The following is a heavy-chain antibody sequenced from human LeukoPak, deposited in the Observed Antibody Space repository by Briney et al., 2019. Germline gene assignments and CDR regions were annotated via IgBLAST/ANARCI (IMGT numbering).Heavy chain of an antibody. CDR1: GYTFTSYD. Sequence: ASVKVSCKASGYTFTSYDINWVRQATGQGLEWMGWISAYNGNTNYAQKLQGRVTMTTDTSTSTAYMELRSLRSDDTAVYYCARYENHSGWYSLYGMDVWGQGTTVTVSS. D-gene: IGHD6-19*01. J-gene: IGHJ6*02. V-gene: IGHV1-18*01. CDR3: ARYENHSGWYSLYGMDV. CDR2: ISAYNGNT.